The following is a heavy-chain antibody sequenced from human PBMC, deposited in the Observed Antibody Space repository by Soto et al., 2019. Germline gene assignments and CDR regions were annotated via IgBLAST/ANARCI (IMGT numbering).Heavy chain of an antibody. CDR2: ISGSGGSI. Sequence: EVQLLESGGGLVQPGGSLRLSCAASGFTFSTYAMNWVRQAPGNGLEWVSAISGSGGSIHYADSVKGRFTISRDNSKNTLYLQMNSLRDEDTAVYHCLKGYWKGDVGGQGTTVTVSS. V-gene: IGHV3-23*01. CDR1: GFTFSTYA. J-gene: IGHJ6*02. CDR3: LKGYWKGDV. D-gene: IGHD1-1*01.